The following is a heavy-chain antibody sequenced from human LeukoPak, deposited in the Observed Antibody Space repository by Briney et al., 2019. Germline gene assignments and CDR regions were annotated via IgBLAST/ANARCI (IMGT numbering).Heavy chain of an antibody. CDR3: ARGHGITRGFDY. D-gene: IGHD1/OR15-1a*01. Sequence: SETLSLTCAVYGGSFSGYYWSWIRQPPGKGLEWIGEINHSGSTNYNPSLKSRVTISVDTSKNQFSLKLSSVTAADTAVYYCARGHGITRGFDYWGQGTLVTVSS. CDR1: GGSFSGYY. CDR2: INHSGST. V-gene: IGHV4-34*01. J-gene: IGHJ4*02.